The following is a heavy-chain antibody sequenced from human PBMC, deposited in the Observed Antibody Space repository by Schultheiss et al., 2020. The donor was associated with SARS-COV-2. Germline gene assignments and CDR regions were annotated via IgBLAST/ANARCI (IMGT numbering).Heavy chain of an antibody. V-gene: IGHV3-48*03. CDR2: ISYSGNTI. Sequence: GGSLRLSCAASGFTFSNYEMNWVRQAPGKGLEWVSYISYSGNTIYYADSVKGRFTISRDNAKNSLYLQMNSLRAEDTAVYYCARVAVGATGWGAFHIWGQGTMVTVSS. CDR1: GFTFSNYE. CDR3: ARVAVGATGWGAFHI. D-gene: IGHD1-26*01. J-gene: IGHJ3*02.